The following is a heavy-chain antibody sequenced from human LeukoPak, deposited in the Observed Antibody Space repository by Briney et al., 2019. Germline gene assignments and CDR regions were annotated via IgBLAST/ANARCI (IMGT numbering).Heavy chain of an antibody. CDR3: ARPDYGEYGGFDY. CDR1: GYTFTGYY. J-gene: IGHJ4*02. V-gene: IGHV1-2*04. D-gene: IGHD4-17*01. Sequence: GASVKVSCKASGYTFTGYYMHWVRQAPGQGLEWMGWINPNSGGINYAQKFQGWVTMTRDTSISTAYMELSRLRSDDTAVYYCARPDYGEYGGFDYWGQGTLVTVSS. CDR2: INPNSGGI.